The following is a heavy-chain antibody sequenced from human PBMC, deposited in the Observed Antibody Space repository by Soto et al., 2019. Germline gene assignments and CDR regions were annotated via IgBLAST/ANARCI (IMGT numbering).Heavy chain of an antibody. D-gene: IGHD2-8*01. CDR2: ISGYNGDT. V-gene: IGHV1-18*01. CDR1: GDTFTRYG. CDR3: AKNGQPPYYYYGLDV. J-gene: IGHJ6*02. Sequence: ASVKVSCKASGDTFTRYGISWVRQAPGQGLEWMGWISGYNGDTNYAQKFQDRVSMTIDTSTGTAYMELRSLTSDDTAIYYCAKNGQPPYYYYGLDVWGQGTKVTSP.